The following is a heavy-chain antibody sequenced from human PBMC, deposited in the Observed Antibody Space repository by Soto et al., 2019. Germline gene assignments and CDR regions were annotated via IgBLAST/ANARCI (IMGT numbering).Heavy chain of an antibody. J-gene: IGHJ4*02. CDR2: MNPNRGNT. V-gene: IGHV1-8*01. D-gene: IGHD4-17*01. Sequence: QVQLVQSGAEVKKPGASVKVSCKASGYTFTNYDINWVRQATGQGLEWMGWMNPNRGNTGNAQKSQGRVTMNRNTSISTAYMELSSLRSEDTAVYYCARQPTVTTNYWGQGTLVTVSS. CDR3: ARQPTVTTNY. CDR1: GYTFTNYD.